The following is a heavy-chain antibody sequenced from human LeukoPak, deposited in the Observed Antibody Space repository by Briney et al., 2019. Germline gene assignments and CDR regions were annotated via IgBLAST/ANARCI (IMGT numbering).Heavy chain of an antibody. CDR2: INHSGRA. Sequence: SETLSLTCGVYGGSFSGYYWDWIRQAPGKGLEWIGKINHSGRANYNPSLKSRVTISLDTSKNHFSLRLDSVTVADSAVYYCARVGFSYGRKTDYWGQGSLVTVSS. CDR3: ARVGFSYGRKTDY. V-gene: IGHV4-34*01. J-gene: IGHJ4*02. D-gene: IGHD5-18*01. CDR1: GGSFSGYY.